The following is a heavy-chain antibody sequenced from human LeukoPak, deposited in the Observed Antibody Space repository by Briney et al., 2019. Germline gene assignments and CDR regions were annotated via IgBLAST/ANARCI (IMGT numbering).Heavy chain of an antibody. V-gene: IGHV3-30*02. D-gene: IGHD4-17*01. CDR2: IWSDGSNK. J-gene: IGHJ5*02. CDR3: AKDRYGDQNWFDP. Sequence: GGSLRLSCAASGFTFSSYGMHWVRQAPGKGLEWVAIIWSDGSNKYYADSLKGRFTISRDNSKNTLYLQMNSLRAEDTAVYYCAKDRYGDQNWFDPWGQGTLVTVSS. CDR1: GFTFSSYG.